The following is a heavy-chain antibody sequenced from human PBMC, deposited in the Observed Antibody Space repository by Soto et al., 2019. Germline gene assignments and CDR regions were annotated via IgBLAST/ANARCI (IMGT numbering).Heavy chain of an antibody. CDR1: GGSISSGCYS. D-gene: IGHD1-7*01. CDR3: ARTESGTFDP. CDR2: IYHSGST. Sequence: PSETLSLTCAVSGGSISSGCYSWRWIPQPPGKGLEWIGYIYHSGSTYYNPSLKSRVTISVDRSKNQFSLKLSSVTAADTAVYYCARTESGTFDPWGQGTLVTVSS. J-gene: IGHJ5*02. V-gene: IGHV4-30-2*01.